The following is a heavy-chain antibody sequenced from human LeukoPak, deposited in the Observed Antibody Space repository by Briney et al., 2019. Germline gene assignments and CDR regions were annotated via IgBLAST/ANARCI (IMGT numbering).Heavy chain of an antibody. CDR2: MNPKSGAT. V-gene: IGHV1-2*02. CDR3: ARGSDYDDYFYMDF. Sequence: ASVKVSCKASGYTFTGYYLHWVRQAPGQGLEWMGWMNPKSGATDYARKFQGRVTMTRDTSISTAYTELTRLRSDDTAVYFCARGSDYDDYFYMDFWGKGTTVTVSS. J-gene: IGHJ6*03. CDR1: GYTFTGYY.